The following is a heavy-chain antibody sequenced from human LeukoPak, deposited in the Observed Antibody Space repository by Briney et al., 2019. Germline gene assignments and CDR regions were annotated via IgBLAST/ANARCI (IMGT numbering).Heavy chain of an antibody. V-gene: IGHV4-39*07. CDR1: GGSISSSSYY. J-gene: IGHJ6*02. CDR3: RYGSESWGYYYGMDV. Sequence: SETLSLTCTVSGGSISSSSYYWGWIRQPPGKGLEWIGSIYDSGSTYYNPSLKSRVTISVDTSKNQFSLKLSSVTAADTAVYYCRYGSESWGYYYGMDVWGQGTTVTVSS. CDR2: IYDSGST. D-gene: IGHD3-10*01.